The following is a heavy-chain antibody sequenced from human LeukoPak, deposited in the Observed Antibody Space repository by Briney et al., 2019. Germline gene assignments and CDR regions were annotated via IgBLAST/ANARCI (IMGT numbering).Heavy chain of an antibody. Sequence: GGSLRLSCAASGFTFSDYYMSWIRQAPGKGLEWVSYISSSGSTIYYADSVKGRFTISRDNAKNSLYLQMNSLRAEDTAVYYCASPTRYCSSTSCSFPLDYWGQGTLVTVSS. J-gene: IGHJ4*02. CDR1: GFTFSDYY. CDR2: ISSSGSTI. V-gene: IGHV3-11*01. D-gene: IGHD2-2*01. CDR3: ASPTRYCSSTSCSFPLDY.